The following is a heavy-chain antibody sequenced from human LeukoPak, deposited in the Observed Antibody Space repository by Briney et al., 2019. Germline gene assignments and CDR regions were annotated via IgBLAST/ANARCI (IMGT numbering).Heavy chain of an antibody. D-gene: IGHD3-3*01. V-gene: IGHV3-74*01. J-gene: IGHJ4*02. CDR1: GFTFSSYW. CDR2: TNRDGSST. Sequence: GGSLRLSCAASGFTFSSYWMHWVRQAPGKGPVWVARTNRDGSSTAYADSVRGRFTISKDNAKNTLYLLMNSLRAEDTAVYYCARDSVEWYIFDYWGQGTLVTVSS. CDR3: ARDSVEWYIFDY.